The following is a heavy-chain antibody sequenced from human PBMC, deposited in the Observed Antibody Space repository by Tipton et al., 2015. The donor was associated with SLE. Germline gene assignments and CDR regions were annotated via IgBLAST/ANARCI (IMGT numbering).Heavy chain of an antibody. Sequence: TLSLTCTVSGGSITNHYWNWIRQPPGKGLEWIGYIHYSGTTHDNPSPKSRVTMSVDMSKNQSSLRLTSVTAADTAVYYCARVDGSGPDAFDIWGQGTMVTVFS. J-gene: IGHJ3*02. V-gene: IGHV4-59*11. D-gene: IGHD3-10*01. CDR3: ARVDGSGPDAFDI. CDR1: GGSITNHY. CDR2: IHYSGTT.